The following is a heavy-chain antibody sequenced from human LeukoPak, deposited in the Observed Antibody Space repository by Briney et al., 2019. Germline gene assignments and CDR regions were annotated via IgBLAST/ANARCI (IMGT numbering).Heavy chain of an antibody. CDR2: IIPILGIA. CDR3: ARDYDFWSGSDAFDI. V-gene: IGHV1-69*04. J-gene: IGHJ3*02. Sequence: SVKVSCKASGGTFSSYAISWVRQAPGQGLEWLGRIIPILGIANYAQKFQGRVTITADKSTSTAYMELSSLRSEDTAVYYCARDYDFWSGSDAFDIWGQGTMVTVSS. D-gene: IGHD3-3*01. CDR1: GGTFSSYA.